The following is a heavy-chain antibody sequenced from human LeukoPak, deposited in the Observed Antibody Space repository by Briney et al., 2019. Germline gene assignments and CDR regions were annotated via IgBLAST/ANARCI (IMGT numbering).Heavy chain of an antibody. CDR2: IKHDGSEK. V-gene: IGHV3-7*01. CDR3: ARDPVAYNWNLFGY. CDR1: GFTFNSYA. D-gene: IGHD1-7*01. Sequence: GGSLRLSCAASGFTFNSYAFNWVRQAPGKGLEWVANIKHDGSEKYYVDSVKGRFTISRDNAKNSLYLQMNSLRAEDTAVYYCARDPVAYNWNLFGYWGQGTLVTVSS. J-gene: IGHJ4*02.